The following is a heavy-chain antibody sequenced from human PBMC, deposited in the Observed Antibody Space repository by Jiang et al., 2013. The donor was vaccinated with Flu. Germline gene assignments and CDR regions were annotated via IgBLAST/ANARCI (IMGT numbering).Heavy chain of an antibody. V-gene: IGHV2-5*02. D-gene: IGHD3-22*01. CDR1: GFSLSTSGVG. J-gene: IGHJ4*02. Sequence: KPTQILTLTCTFSGFSLSTSGVGVGWIRQPPGKALEWLALIYWDDDKRYSPSLRSRLTITKDTSKNQVVLTMTNMDPVDTATYYCAHRAYYSDSRGYANFDYWGQGTLVTVSS. CDR2: IYWDDDK. CDR3: AHRAYYSDSRGYANFDY.